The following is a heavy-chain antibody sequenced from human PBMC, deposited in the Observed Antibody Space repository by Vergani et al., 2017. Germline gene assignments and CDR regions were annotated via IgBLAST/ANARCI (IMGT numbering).Heavy chain of an antibody. Sequence: QLQLQESGPGLVKPSETLSLTCSVSGGSITTNTYYWGWIRQPPGKGLEWIGNIYYSEITYYNSSLKSRVTMSVDTFKNQFSLKLSALTAADRAVYYCARRGGGYRRYYFDYWGQGSLVTVSS. V-gene: IGHV4-39*01. J-gene: IGHJ4*02. CDR1: GGSITTNTYY. CDR3: ARRGGGYRRYYFDY. D-gene: IGHD1-26*01. CDR2: IYYSEIT.